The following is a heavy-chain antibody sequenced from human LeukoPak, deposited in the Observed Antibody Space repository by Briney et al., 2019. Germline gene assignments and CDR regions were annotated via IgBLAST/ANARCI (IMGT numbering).Heavy chain of an antibody. V-gene: IGHV3-66*01. CDR2: IYSGGST. CDR3: ARESKLFFGETR. J-gene: IGHJ4*02. CDR1: GFTASSNY. Sequence: GSLRLSCAASGFTASSNYMSWVRQAPGKGLEWVSVIYSGGSTYYADSVQGRFTISRDTSKNTLYLQMNSLRAEDTAVYYCARESKLFFGETRWGQGTLVTVSS. D-gene: IGHD3-10*01.